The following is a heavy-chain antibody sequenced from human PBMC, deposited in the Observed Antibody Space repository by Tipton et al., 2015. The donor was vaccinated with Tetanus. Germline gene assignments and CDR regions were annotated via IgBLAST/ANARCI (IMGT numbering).Heavy chain of an antibody. D-gene: IGHD3-3*01. CDR3: ARDPAVLRFLEWLPDWYFAL. J-gene: IGHJ2*01. Sequence: TLSLTCTVSRGPISSGGYYWTWIRQHPGKGLEWIGNIYHRGSTYYNPSLKSRVTISVDTSKNQFSLKLSSVTAADTAVYYCARDPAVLRFLEWLPDWYFALWGRGTLVTVSS. CDR2: IYHRGST. CDR1: RGPISSGGYY. V-gene: IGHV4-31*03.